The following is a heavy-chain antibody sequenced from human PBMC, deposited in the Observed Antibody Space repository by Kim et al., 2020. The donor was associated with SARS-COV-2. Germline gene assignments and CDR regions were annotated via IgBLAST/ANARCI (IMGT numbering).Heavy chain of an antibody. J-gene: IGHJ6*02. CDR2: ISSSSSTI. CDR1: GFTFSSYS. CDR3: ASQEDRYCSSTSCYEYYYYSMDV. D-gene: IGHD2-2*01. V-gene: IGHV3-48*04. Sequence: GGSLRLSCAASGFTFSSYSMNWVRQAPGKGLEWVSYISSSSSTIYYADSVKGRFTISRDNAKNSLYLQMNSLRAEDTAVYYCASQEDRYCSSTSCYEYYYYSMDVWGQGNTVTVSS.